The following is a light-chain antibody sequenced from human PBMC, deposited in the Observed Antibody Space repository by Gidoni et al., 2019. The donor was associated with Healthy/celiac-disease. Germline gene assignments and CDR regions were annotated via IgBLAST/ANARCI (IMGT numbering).Light chain of an antibody. Sequence: QSALPQPASVSGSPGQSITISCTGTSSDVGGYNYVPWYQQHPGKAPKLMIYEVSNRPPGVPDRFSGSKSGNTASLTISGLQAEDEADYYCSSYTSSSTVFGGGTKLTVL. CDR2: EVS. J-gene: IGLJ2*01. V-gene: IGLV2-14*01. CDR1: SSDVGGYNY. CDR3: SSYTSSSTV.